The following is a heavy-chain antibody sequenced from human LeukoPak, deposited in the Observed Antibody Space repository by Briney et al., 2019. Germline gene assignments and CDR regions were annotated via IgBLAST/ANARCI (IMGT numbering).Heavy chain of an antibody. CDR1: GGSISSSSYY. CDR3: VRDRGLGRGFDP. V-gene: IGHV4-39*07. J-gene: IGHJ5*02. CDR2: IYYSGST. Sequence: PSETLSLTCTVSGGSISSSSYYWGWIRQPPGKGLEWIGSIYYSGSTYYNPSLKSRVTISVDTSKNQFSLKLSSVTAADTAFYYCVRDRGLGRGFDPWGQGTMVTVSS. D-gene: IGHD3-16*01.